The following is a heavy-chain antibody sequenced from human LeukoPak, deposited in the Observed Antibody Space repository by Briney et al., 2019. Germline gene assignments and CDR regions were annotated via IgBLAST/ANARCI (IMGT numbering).Heavy chain of an antibody. CDR1: GFTFSNTA. V-gene: IGHV3-23*01. J-gene: IGHJ4*02. D-gene: IGHD3-3*01. CDR2: ISSSGGST. Sequence: PGGPLRLSCAASGFTFSNTAMNWVRQAPGKGLEWVSTISSSGGSTYYADSVKGRFTISRDNSKNTLYLQMNSLRADDTAVYYCAKDYYDIWSGFDYWGQGTLVTVSS. CDR3: AKDYYDIWSGFDY.